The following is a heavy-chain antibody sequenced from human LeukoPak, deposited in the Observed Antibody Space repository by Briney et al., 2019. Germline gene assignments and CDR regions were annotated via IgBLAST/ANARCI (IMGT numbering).Heavy chain of an antibody. Sequence: GGSLRLSCAASGFTFSSYAMHWVRQAPGKGLEWVAVISYDGSNKYYADSVKGRFTISRDNSKNTLYLQMNSLRAEDTAVYYCAKDASAMIDYYYYMDVWGKGTTVTVSS. D-gene: IGHD3-22*01. CDR2: ISYDGSNK. CDR1: GFTFSSYA. J-gene: IGHJ6*03. CDR3: AKDASAMIDYYYYMDV. V-gene: IGHV3-30-3*01.